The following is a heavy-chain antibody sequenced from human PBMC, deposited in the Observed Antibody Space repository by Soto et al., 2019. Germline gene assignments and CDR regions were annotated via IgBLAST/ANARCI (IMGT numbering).Heavy chain of an antibody. CDR3: AKDSYYYYYGMDV. Sequence: LRLSCAASGFTFSSYAMSWVRQAPGKGLEWVSAISGSGGSTYYADSVKGRFTISRDNSKNTLYLQMNSLRAEDTAVYYCAKDSYYYYYGMDVWGQGTTVTVSS. V-gene: IGHV3-23*01. J-gene: IGHJ6*02. CDR2: ISGSGGST. CDR1: GFTFSSYA.